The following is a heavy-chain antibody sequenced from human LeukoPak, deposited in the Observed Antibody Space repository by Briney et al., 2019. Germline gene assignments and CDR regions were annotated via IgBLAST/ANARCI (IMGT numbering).Heavy chain of an antibody. CDR2: ISSSGNYI. CDR3: ARDVSRDVSCYTD. J-gene: IGHJ4*02. CDR1: GFTFSTYS. V-gene: IGHV3-21*01. Sequence: PGGSLRLSCATSGFTFSTYSMNWVRQAPGKGLEWVSSISSSGNYIYYADSMKGRSTISRDNAKASVYLQMSSLRVEDTAVYYCARDVSRDVSCYTDWGQGTLVTVSS. D-gene: IGHD3-10*01.